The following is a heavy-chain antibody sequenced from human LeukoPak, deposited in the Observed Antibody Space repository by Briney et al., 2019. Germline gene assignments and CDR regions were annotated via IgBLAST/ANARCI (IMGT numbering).Heavy chain of an antibody. CDR2: IYYSGST. CDR3: ARTSSGWFYYYYYGMDV. V-gene: IGHV4-59*01. Sequence: SETLSLTCTVSGGSISSYYWGWIRQPPGKGLEWIGYIYYSGSTNYNPSLKSRVTISVDTSKNQFSLKLSSVTAADTAVYYCARTSSGWFYYYYYGMDVWGQGTTVTVSS. J-gene: IGHJ6*02. D-gene: IGHD6-19*01. CDR1: GGSISSYY.